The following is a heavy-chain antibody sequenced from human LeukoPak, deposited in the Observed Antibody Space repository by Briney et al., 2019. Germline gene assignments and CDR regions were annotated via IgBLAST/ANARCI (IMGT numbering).Heavy chain of an antibody. J-gene: IGHJ4*02. CDR3: ARTGLTGYSSGWYPAEVDY. CDR2: IYYGGST. V-gene: IGHV4-39*01. D-gene: IGHD6-19*01. Sequence: PSETLSLTCTVSGGSISSSTYYWGWVRQRPGKGLEWIGSIYYGGSTYYNPSLKNRVTISVDTSKNQFSLRLSSVTAADTAVYYCARTGLTGYSSGWYPAEVDYWGQGTLVTVSS. CDR1: GGSISSSTYY.